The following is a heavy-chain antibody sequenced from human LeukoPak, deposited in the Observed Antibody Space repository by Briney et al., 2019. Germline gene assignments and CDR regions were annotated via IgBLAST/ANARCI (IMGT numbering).Heavy chain of an antibody. CDR3: ARHEGSYYDWFDP. D-gene: IGHD1-26*01. Sequence: GASVKVSCKASGYTFTSYGISWVRQAPGQGVEWMGWISAYNGNTNYAQKLQGRVTMTTETSTSTAYMELRSLRSEDTAVYYCARHEGSYYDWFDPWGQGTLVTVSS. CDR1: GYTFTSYG. J-gene: IGHJ5*02. V-gene: IGHV1-18*01. CDR2: ISAYNGNT.